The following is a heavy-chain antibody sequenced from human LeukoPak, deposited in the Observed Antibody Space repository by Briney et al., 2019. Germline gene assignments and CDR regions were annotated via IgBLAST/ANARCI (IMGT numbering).Heavy chain of an antibody. D-gene: IGHD3-22*01. CDR3: ARHVDDSSGYYYRTMYYFDY. V-gene: IGHV5-51*01. CDR1: GCSFTTYR. J-gene: IGHJ4*02. CDR2: ISPGDSDT. Sequence: GESLKISCKGSGCSFTTYRIGWVRQMPGKGLEWMGIISPGDSDTRYSPSFQGQVTISADKSISTAYLQWSSLKASDTAMYYCARHVDDSSGYYYRTMYYFDYWGQGSLVTVSS.